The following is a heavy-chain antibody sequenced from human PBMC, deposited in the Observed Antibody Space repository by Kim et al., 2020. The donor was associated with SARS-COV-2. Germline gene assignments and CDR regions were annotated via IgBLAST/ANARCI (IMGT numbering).Heavy chain of an antibody. V-gene: IGHV1-69*13. CDR3: ARATAVPTAYYYFDLDV. J-gene: IGHJ6*02. CDR2: ITPLFGGSA. D-gene: IGHD3-10*02. Sequence: SVKVSCKSSGDSFNNFVFTWVRQTPGRGLEWVGGITPLFGGSADYAQKFQDRLTITADASTNTVYMGLSSLTSTDTAIYYCARATAVPTAYYYFDLDVWGQGTPVTVSS. CDR1: GDSFNNFV.